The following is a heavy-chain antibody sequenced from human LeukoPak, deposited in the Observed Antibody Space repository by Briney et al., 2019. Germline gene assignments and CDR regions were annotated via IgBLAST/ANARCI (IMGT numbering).Heavy chain of an antibody. CDR1: GFTFSSYE. Sequence: GGSLRLSCAASGFTFSSYEMNWVRQAPGKGLEWVSYISSSGSTIYYADSVKGRFTISRDNAKNSLYLQMNSLRAEDTAVYYCARDGSSSWSTYYYYYRDVWGKGTTVTVSS. J-gene: IGHJ6*03. V-gene: IGHV3-48*03. D-gene: IGHD6-13*01. CDR3: ARDGSSSWSTYYYYYRDV. CDR2: ISSSGSTI.